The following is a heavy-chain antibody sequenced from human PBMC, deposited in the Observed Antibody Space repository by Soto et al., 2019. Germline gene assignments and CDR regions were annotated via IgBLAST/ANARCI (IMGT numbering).Heavy chain of an antibody. CDR1: GGSFSGYY. CDR3: ARKVWTGYYYYGMDV. D-gene: IGHD1-1*01. V-gene: IGHV4-34*01. Sequence: PSETLSLTCAVYGGSFSGYYWSWIRQPPGKGLEWIGEINHSGSTNYNPSLKSRVTISVDTSKNQFSLKLSSVTAADTAVYYCARKVWTGYYYYGMDVWGQGTTVTVSS. J-gene: IGHJ6*02. CDR2: INHSGST.